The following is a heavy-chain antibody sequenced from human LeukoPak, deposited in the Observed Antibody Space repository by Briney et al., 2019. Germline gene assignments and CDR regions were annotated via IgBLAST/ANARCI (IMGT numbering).Heavy chain of an antibody. D-gene: IGHD3-16*01. J-gene: IGHJ6*03. CDR3: ARDGAHKNHYYSYYYMDV. V-gene: IGHV4-59*01. CDR2: ISHSGRT. CDR1: GGSISTYY. Sequence: PSETLSLTCTVSGGSISTYYWSWVRPPPGNGLEWIGYISHSGRTNYNPSLQSRVTISLDTSKNQFSLKLSSVTAADTAVYYCARDGAHKNHYYSYYYMDVWGKGTTVTVSS.